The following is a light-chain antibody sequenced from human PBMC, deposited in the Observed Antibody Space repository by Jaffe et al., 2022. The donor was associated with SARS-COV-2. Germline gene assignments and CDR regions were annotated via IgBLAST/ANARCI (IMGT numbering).Light chain of an antibody. CDR2: GAS. Sequence: EIVLTQSPGTLSLSPGERATLSCRASQSISNNYLAWYQQKPGQAPRLLIYGASSRATGIPDRFSGSASGTDFTLTINRLEPEDFALYYCQQYDNSPPTFGQGTEVEIK. CDR1: QSISNNY. CDR3: QQYDNSPPT. V-gene: IGKV3-20*01. J-gene: IGKJ1*01.